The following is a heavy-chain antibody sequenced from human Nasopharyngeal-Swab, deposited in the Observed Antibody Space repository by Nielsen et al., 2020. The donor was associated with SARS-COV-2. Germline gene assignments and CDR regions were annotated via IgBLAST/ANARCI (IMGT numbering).Heavy chain of an antibody. CDR1: RFTFSGYA. J-gene: IGHJ6*02. CDR2: ISYDGSNK. Sequence: GGSLRLSCAASRFTFSGYAMHWVRQAPGKGLEWVAVISYDGSNKYYADSVKGRFTISRDNSKNTLYLQMNSLRAEDTAVYYCARTYDSSGYWVWYYYYGMDVWGQGTTVTVSS. CDR3: ARTYDSSGYWVWYYYYGMDV. V-gene: IGHV3-30-3*01. D-gene: IGHD3-22*01.